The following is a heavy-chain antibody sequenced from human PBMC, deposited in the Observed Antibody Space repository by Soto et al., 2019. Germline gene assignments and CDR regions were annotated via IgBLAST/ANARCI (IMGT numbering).Heavy chain of an antibody. Sequence: SETLSLTCAVSGGSISSSNWWSWVRQPPGKGLEWIGEIYHSGSTNYNPSLKSRVTISVDKSKNQFSLKLSSVTAADTAVYYCASFRSGSYYLDYWGQGTLVTVSS. D-gene: IGHD1-26*01. J-gene: IGHJ4*02. CDR3: ASFRSGSYYLDY. CDR1: GGSISSSNW. V-gene: IGHV4-4*02. CDR2: IYHSGST.